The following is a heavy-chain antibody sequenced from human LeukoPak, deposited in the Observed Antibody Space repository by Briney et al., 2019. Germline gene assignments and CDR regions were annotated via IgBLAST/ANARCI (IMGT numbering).Heavy chain of an antibody. CDR3: ASADYYGSGSHYTFRGLDY. D-gene: IGHD3-10*01. CDR1: GFALSSYS. V-gene: IGHV3-21*01. J-gene: IGHJ4*02. Sequence: PGGSLRLSCAASGFALSSYSMHWVRQAPGKGLEWVSSMTSVTYIYYAASVKGRFTISRDNAKNSLYLQMNNLRVEDTAVYYCASADYYGSGSHYTFRGLDYWGQGTLVTVSS. CDR2: MTSVTYI.